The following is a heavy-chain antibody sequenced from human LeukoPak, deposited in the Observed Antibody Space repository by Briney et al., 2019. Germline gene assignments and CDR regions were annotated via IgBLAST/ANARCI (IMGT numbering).Heavy chain of an antibody. V-gene: IGHV7-4-1*02. CDR1: GYTFTRYA. J-gene: IGHJ4*02. CDR3: AIDQPVAGVSNFDS. D-gene: IGHD6-19*01. Sequence: ASVKVSCKASGYTFTRYAMNWLRQAPGQGLEWMGWINPNTGDPTYAQAFTGRFAFSLDTSVSTAYLQISSLNTGDTAVYYCAIDQPVAGVSNFDSWGQGTLVTVSS. CDR2: INPNTGDP.